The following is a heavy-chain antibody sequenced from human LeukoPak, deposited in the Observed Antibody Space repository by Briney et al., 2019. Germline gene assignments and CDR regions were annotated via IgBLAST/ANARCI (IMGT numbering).Heavy chain of an antibody. CDR2: IYYSGST. J-gene: IGHJ6*03. Sequence: KTSETLSLTCTVSGGSISSHYWSWIRQPPGKGLEWIGYIYYSGSTNYNPSLKSRVTISVDTSKHQFSLKLSSVTAADTAVYYCAGGAYLGFYYMDVWGKGTTVTVSS. D-gene: IGHD1-26*01. CDR3: AGGAYLGFYYMDV. V-gene: IGHV4-59*11. CDR1: GGSISSHY.